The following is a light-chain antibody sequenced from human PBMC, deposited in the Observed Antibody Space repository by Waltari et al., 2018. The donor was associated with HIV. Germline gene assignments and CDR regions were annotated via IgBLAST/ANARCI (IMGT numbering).Light chain of an antibody. J-gene: IGLJ1*01. Sequence: QSALTQPPSASGSPGQSVTISCTGTTSDVGGYRYVPWYQHHPGKAPKLIIYDVSKRPPGVPDRFSGSKSGNTASLTVSGLQADDEADYYCKSYAGSNNPYVFGTGTKVTVL. V-gene: IGLV2-8*01. CDR2: DVS. CDR3: KSYAGSNNPYV. CDR1: TSDVGGYRY.